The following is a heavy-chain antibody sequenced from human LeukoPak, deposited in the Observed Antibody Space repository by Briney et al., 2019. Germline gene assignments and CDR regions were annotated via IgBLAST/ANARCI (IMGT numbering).Heavy chain of an antibody. CDR2: ISSSSSYI. J-gene: IGHJ4*02. D-gene: IGHD3-10*01. Sequence: SGGSLRLSCAASGFTFSSYSMNWVRQAPGKGLEWVSSISSSSSYIYYADSVKGRFTISRDNAKNSLYLQMNSLRAEDTAVYYCARDPAYGSGSLREGSFDYWGQGTLVTVSS. V-gene: IGHV3-21*01. CDR3: ARDPAYGSGSLREGSFDY. CDR1: GFTFSSYS.